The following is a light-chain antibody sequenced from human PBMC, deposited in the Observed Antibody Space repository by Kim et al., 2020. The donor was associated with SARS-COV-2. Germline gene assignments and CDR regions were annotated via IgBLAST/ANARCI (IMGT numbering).Light chain of an antibody. Sequence: DIQMTQSPSTLSASVGDRVTITCRASQTISGWLAWYQQKPGKAPKLLMYKATNLERGVPSRFSGNGYGTEFTLTISSLQPDDFATYYCQQYDTHLWTFGQGTKVDIK. CDR3: QQYDTHLWT. CDR2: KAT. V-gene: IGKV1-5*03. CDR1: QTISGW. J-gene: IGKJ1*01.